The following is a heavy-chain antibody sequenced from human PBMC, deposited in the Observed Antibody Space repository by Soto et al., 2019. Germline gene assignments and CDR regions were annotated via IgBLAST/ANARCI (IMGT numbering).Heavy chain of an antibody. CDR2: TYHRGST. D-gene: IGHD3-16*02. CDR3: ARIGGYHGPLDY. J-gene: IGHJ4*02. V-gene: IGHV4-59*01. CDR1: GVSISSYF. Sequence: PXGTLSLTCSVSGVSISSYFWSGIRQPPGRGLEWIGYTYHRGSTNYSPSLKSRVAISLDTSENQFSLKVSSVTAADTAVYYCARIGGYHGPLDYWGQGTPVTVSS.